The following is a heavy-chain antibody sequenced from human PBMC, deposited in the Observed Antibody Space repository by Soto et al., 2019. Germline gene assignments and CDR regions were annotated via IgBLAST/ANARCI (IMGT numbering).Heavy chain of an antibody. Sequence: SETLSLTCTVSGGSISSYYWSWIRQPPGKGLEWIGYIYYSGSTNYNPSLKSRVTISVDTSKNQFSLKLSSVTAADTAVYYCARIPKRWKYEDYYMAVWGKGTTVTVSS. CDR1: GGSISSYY. CDR2: IYYSGST. V-gene: IGHV4-59*01. D-gene: IGHD1-1*01. CDR3: ARIPKRWKYEDYYMAV. J-gene: IGHJ6*03.